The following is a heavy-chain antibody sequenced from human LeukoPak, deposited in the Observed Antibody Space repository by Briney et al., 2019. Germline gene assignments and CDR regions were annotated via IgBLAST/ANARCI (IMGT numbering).Heavy chain of an antibody. V-gene: IGHV4-59*12. CDR1: GGSISSYY. CDR2: IYYSGST. J-gene: IGHJ4*02. Sequence: SETLSLTCTVSGGSISSYYWTWIRQPPGKGLEWIGYIYYSGSTNYNPSLKSRVTISVDTSKNQFSLKLTSVTAADTAVYYCAREDNAYSSSWYNWGQGTLVTVSS. D-gene: IGHD6-13*01. CDR3: AREDNAYSSSWYN.